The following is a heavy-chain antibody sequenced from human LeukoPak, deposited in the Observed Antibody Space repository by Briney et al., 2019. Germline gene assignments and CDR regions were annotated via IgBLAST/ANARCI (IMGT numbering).Heavy chain of an antibody. V-gene: IGHV3-23*01. J-gene: IGHJ4*02. CDR3: ASNPEDIVVVVAATDY. CDR1: GFTFSSYA. CDR2: ISGSGGST. Sequence: SGGYLRLSCAASGFTFSSYAMSWVRQAPGKGLEWVSAISGSGGSTYYADSVKGRFTISRDNSKNTLYLQMNSLRAEDTAVYYCASNPEDIVVVVAATDYWGQGTLVTVSS. D-gene: IGHD2-15*01.